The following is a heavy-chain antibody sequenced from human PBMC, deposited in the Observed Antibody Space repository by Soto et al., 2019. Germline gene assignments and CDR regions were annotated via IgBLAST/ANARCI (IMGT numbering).Heavy chain of an antibody. V-gene: IGHV3-30*18. CDR1: GFTFSSYG. D-gene: IGHD1-26*01. CDR2: ISYDGSNK. J-gene: IGHJ1*01. CDR3: AKEDSGSYSGYFQH. Sequence: VQLVESGGGVVQPGRSLRLSCAASGFTFSSYGMHWVRQAPGKGLEWVAVISYDGSNKYYADSVKGRFTISRDNSKNTLYLQMNSLRAEDTAVYYCAKEDSGSYSGYFQHWGQGTLVTVSS.